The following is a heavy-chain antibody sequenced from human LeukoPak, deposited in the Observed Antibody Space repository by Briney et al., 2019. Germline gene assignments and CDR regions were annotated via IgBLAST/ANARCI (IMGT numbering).Heavy chain of an antibody. CDR2: IYGGRNNT. CDR1: GFTFSSYS. J-gene: IGHJ4*02. CDR3: AREFRQTYTSGWSLDY. V-gene: IGHV3-NL1*01. D-gene: IGHD6-19*01. Sequence: PGGSLRLSCAASGFTFSSYSMNWVRQAPGKGLEWVSVIYGGRNNTHYADSVKGRFTISRDNSKNTIYLQMNSLRAEDTATYYCAREFRQTYTSGWSLDYWGQGTLATVSS.